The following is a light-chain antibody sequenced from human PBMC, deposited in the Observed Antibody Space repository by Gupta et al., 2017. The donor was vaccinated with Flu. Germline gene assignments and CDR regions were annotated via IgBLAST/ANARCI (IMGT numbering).Light chain of an antibody. J-gene: IGKJ2*01. CDR3: QQLYSNPNT. V-gene: IGKV1-39*01. Sequence: DLPMTQSTSSLSASVGDRVTIFCRASQNINNYLIWYQQKPGKAPKLLIYGATGLQSGVPSRFSGSGRGTEFTITISSLQPEDVATYYCQQLYSNPNTFGQGTRLEIK. CDR2: GAT. CDR1: QNINNY.